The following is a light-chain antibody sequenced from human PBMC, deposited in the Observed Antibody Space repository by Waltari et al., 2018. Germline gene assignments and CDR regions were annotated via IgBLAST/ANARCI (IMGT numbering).Light chain of an antibody. Sequence: DIQMTQSPSTLSASVGDRVTITCRASQSVSSWLAWYQQKPGKAPKLLIYKASSLESGVPSRFNGSGTGTEFTLTNSRLQPDDFATYYCQQYTTYSRTFGQGTKLEIK. V-gene: IGKV1-5*03. J-gene: IGKJ2*01. CDR1: QSVSSW. CDR2: KAS. CDR3: QQYTTYSRT.